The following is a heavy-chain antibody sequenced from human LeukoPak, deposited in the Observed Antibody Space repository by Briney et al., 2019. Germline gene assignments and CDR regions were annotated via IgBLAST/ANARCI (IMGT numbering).Heavy chain of an antibody. V-gene: IGHV3-23*01. D-gene: IGHD2-2*01. Sequence: GGSLRLSCAASGFTFSSYAMSWVRQAPGKGLEWVSAISGSGGSTYYADSVKGRFTISRDNSKNTLYLQMNSLRAEDTAVYYCAKDLPYCSSTSCSFYRYFDLWGRGTLVTVSS. J-gene: IGHJ2*01. CDR2: ISGSGGST. CDR3: AKDLPYCSSTSCSFYRYFDL. CDR1: GFTFSSYA.